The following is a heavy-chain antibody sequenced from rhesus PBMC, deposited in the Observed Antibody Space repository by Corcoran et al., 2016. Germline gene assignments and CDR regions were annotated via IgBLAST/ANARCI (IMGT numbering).Heavy chain of an antibody. Sequence: QVQLQESGPGLVKPSETLSLTCAVSGVSISSHWWSWIRQPPGKGLEWIGESNGNGRPNYYNPSLKSRVPVSKAASKNPLSLKLTSVTAADTAIYYCARGGVNYGLDYWGQGVVVTVSS. CDR1: GVSISSHW. CDR3: ARGGVNYGLDY. V-gene: IGHV4-80*01. J-gene: IGHJ6*01. D-gene: IGHD3-34*01. CDR2: SNGNGRPN.